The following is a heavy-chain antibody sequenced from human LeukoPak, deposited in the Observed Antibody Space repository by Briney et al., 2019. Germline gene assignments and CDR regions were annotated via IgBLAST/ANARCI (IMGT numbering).Heavy chain of an antibody. CDR1: GGSISSGGYY. CDR2: IYYSGST. Sequence: PSETLSLTCTVSGGSISSGGYYWSWIRQRPGMGLEWLGYIYYSGSTYYNPSLKSRVSISLDTSKNQLSLKLSSVTAADTAVYYCARDYYDSSGSIYNWFDPWGQGTLATVSS. D-gene: IGHD3-22*01. CDR3: ARDYYDSSGSIYNWFDP. V-gene: IGHV4-31*03. J-gene: IGHJ5*02.